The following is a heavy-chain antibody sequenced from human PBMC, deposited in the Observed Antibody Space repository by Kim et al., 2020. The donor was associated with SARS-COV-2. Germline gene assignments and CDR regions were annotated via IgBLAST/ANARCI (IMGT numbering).Heavy chain of an antibody. V-gene: IGHV4-59*13. J-gene: IGHJ4*01. Sequence: SETLSLTCNVSDDSMAIYYWNWIWQPPGKGLEWIGHIYYSGSTVYNPSLKSRATFSVDTSKNQFSLSLTSVTAADTALYYCARGHCGGGTCYYQFDYWG. CDR2: IYYSGST. D-gene: IGHD2-21*01. CDR1: DDSMAIYY. CDR3: ARGHCGGGTCYYQFDY.